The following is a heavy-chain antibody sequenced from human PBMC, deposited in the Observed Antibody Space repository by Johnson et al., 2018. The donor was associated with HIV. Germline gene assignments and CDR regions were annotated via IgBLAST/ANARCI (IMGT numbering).Heavy chain of an antibody. Sequence: VQPVESGGGVVQPGGSLRLSCAAFGFTFSYYGMHWVRQAPGKGLESISYISSSGRTIYYAASVKGRFTMSRDNAKKSLYLQMNSLRAEDTAVYYCAREEGTDILTRGDAFDIWGQGTMVTVSS. D-gene: IGHD3-9*01. V-gene: IGHV3-48*04. CDR3: AREEGTDILTRGDAFDI. J-gene: IGHJ3*02. CDR2: ISSSGRTI. CDR1: GFTFSYYG.